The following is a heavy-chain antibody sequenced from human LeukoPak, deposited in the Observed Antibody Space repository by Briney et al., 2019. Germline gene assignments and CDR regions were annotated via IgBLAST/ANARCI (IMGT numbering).Heavy chain of an antibody. D-gene: IGHD6-6*01. J-gene: IGHJ4*02. CDR1: GFTFSSYW. Sequence: GGSLRLSCAASGFTFSSYWMSWVRQAPGKGLEWVAHIQQDGSEKYYVDSVKGRFTISRDNAKNSLYLQMNSLRVEDTAVYYCARELGSYSSSSQGDYWGQGTLVTVSS. CDR2: IQQDGSEK. CDR3: ARELGSYSSSSQGDY. V-gene: IGHV3-7*01.